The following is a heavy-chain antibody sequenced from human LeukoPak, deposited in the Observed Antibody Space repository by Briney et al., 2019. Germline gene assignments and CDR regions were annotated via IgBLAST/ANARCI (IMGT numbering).Heavy chain of an antibody. CDR1: GGSMIINDYY. D-gene: IGHD3-9*01. V-gene: IGHV4-39*01. CDR2: IYYTGSA. J-gene: IGHJ4*02. Sequence: PSETLSLTCTVSGGSMIINDYYWGWIRQPPGKGLEWIGSIYYTGSAYYNPSLKSRVRISVDTSKNQLSLRLSSVTATDTAVYYCARHLSYDYLNALDFWGQGALVTVSS. CDR3: ARHLSYDYLNALDF.